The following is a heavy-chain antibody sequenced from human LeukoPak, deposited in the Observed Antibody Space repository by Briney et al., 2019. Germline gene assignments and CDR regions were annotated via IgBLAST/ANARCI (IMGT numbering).Heavy chain of an antibody. CDR1: GYTFTSYA. Sequence: ASVKVSCKASGYTFTSYAMNWVRQAPGQGLEWMGWINTNTGNPTCAQGFTGRFVFSLDTSVSTAYLQISSLKAEDTAVYYCARGYDHYYYYMDVWGKGTTVTVSS. CDR2: INTNTGNP. D-gene: IGHD3-3*01. J-gene: IGHJ6*03. CDR3: ARGYDHYYYYMDV. V-gene: IGHV7-4-1*02.